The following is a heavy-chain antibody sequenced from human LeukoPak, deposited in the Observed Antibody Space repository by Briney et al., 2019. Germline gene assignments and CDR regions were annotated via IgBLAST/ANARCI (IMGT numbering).Heavy chain of an antibody. CDR3: AREVMGVAVTGTIDY. J-gene: IGHJ4*02. D-gene: IGHD6-19*01. V-gene: IGHV3-11*01. CDR1: GFTFSDYY. CDR2: ITSSGGTI. Sequence: GGSLRLSCAVSGFTFSDYYMSWIRQAPGKGLEWVSYITSSGGTIYYADSVKGRFTISRENAKSSLYLQMNSLSADDTAVYYCAREVMGVAVTGTIDYWGQGTLVTVSS.